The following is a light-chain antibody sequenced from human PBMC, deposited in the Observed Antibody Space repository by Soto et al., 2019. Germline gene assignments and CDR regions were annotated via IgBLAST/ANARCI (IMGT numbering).Light chain of an antibody. CDR2: VNSDGSH. V-gene: IGLV4-69*02. Sequence: QPVVTQPPSASASLGASVKLTCTLSSGYASYAIAWHQQQPEKGPRYLMKVNSDGSHIKGDGIAARFSGSSSGAERYLTISSLQSEDEADYYCQTWGTGIQVFGGGTKLTVL. J-gene: IGLJ2*01. CDR1: SGYASYA. CDR3: QTWGTGIQV.